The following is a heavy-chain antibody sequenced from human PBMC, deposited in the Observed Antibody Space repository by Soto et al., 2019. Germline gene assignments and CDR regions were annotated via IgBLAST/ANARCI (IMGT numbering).Heavy chain of an antibody. V-gene: IGHV1-18*01. J-gene: IGHJ6*02. CDR1: GYTFITYG. CDR2: ISTYNSNT. CDR3: ARASGDYDTGSGDYYYYGMDV. Sequence: QAQLVQSAAEVKKPGASVKVSCRASGYTFITYGISWVRQAPGQGLVWMGRISTYNSNTYSAQRCPGRVTMTTDTSTSTAYMELRSLRSDDTAVYYCARASGDYDTGSGDYYYYGMDVWGQGTTVTVSS. D-gene: IGHD4-17*01.